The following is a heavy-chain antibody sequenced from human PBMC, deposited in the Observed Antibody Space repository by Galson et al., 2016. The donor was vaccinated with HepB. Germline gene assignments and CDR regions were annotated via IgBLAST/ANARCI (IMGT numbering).Heavy chain of an antibody. D-gene: IGHD2-15*01. CDR3: ARPLPNVGYGMDV. CDR1: GFISSHHA. Sequence: SLRLSCAASGFISSHHALHWVRQAPGKGLQWVAVISFDGSNTYYADSVKGRFTISRHNSKNTLYLQMNSLRTEDTAVYYCARPLPNVGYGMDVWGQGTTVTVSS. V-gene: IGHV3-30*14. CDR2: ISFDGSNT. J-gene: IGHJ6*02.